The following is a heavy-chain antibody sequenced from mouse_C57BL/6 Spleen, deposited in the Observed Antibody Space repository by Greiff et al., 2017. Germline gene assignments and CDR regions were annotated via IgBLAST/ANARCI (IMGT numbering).Heavy chain of an antibody. D-gene: IGHD1-1*01. Sequence: QVQLQQSGAELVKPGASVKLSCKASSYTFTSYWMQWVKQRPGQGLEWIGEIDPSDSYTNYNQKFKGKATLTVDTSSSTAYMQLSSLTSEDSAVYYCARITTVVAPYYFDYWGQGTTLTVSS. J-gene: IGHJ2*01. V-gene: IGHV1-50*01. CDR2: IDPSDSYT. CDR1: SYTFTSYW. CDR3: ARITTVVAPYYFDY.